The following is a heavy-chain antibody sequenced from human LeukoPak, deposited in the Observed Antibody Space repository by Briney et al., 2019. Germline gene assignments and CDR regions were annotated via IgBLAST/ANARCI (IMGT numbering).Heavy chain of an antibody. D-gene: IGHD3-16*01. CDR2: TYFRSKWYY. V-gene: IGHV6-1*01. CDR1: GDSVSNDRTA. J-gene: IGHJ3*02. Sequence: SQTLSLTCAISGDSVSNDRTAWSWIRQSPSRGLEWLGRTYFRSKWYYDYALFVKSRITINPDTSKNQFSLPLSSVTPEDTAVYYCARDPQMFTDAFDIWGQGTMVTVSS. CDR3: ARDPQMFTDAFDI.